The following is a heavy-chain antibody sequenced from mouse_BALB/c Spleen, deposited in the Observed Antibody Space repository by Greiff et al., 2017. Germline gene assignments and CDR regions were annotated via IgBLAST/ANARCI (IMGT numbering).Heavy chain of an antibody. V-gene: IGHV14-3*02. CDR3: ARAIYDGYYAY. Sequence: EVQLQQSGAELVKPGASVKLSCTASGFNIKDTYMHWVKQRPEQGLEWIGRIDPANGNTKYDPKFQGKATITADTSSNTAYLQLSSLTSEDTAVYYCARAIYDGYYAYWGQGTLVTVSA. D-gene: IGHD2-3*01. J-gene: IGHJ3*01. CDR2: IDPANGNT. CDR1: GFNIKDTY.